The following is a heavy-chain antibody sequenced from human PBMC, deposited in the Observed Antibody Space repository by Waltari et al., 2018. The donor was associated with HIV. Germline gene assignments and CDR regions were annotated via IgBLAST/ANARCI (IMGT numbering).Heavy chain of an antibody. CDR3: ARDPRSSGYYGMDV. V-gene: IGHV3-53*01. CDR2: IYSGGGR. J-gene: IGHJ6*02. Sequence: EVQLVESGGGLIEPGGSLRLSCAASGLTVSSNYMSWVRQAPGKGLELVSVIYSGGGRYYADSVKGRFTISRDNSKNTLSLHMNSLGPEDTAVYYCARDPRSSGYYGMDVWGQGTTVTVSS. D-gene: IGHD1-26*01. CDR1: GLTVSSNY.